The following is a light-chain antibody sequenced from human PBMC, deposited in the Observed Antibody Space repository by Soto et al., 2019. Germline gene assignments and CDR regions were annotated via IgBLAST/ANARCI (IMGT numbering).Light chain of an antibody. Sequence: EIVMPQSTATLSLSPGERATLSCRASQSVSSYLAWYQQKPGQAPRLLIYDASNRATGIPARFSGSGSGTDFTLTISSLEPEDFAVYYCQQSSGSPQTFGEGTKVDIK. CDR2: DAS. V-gene: IGKV3-11*01. CDR1: QSVSSY. CDR3: QQSSGSPQT. J-gene: IGKJ1*01.